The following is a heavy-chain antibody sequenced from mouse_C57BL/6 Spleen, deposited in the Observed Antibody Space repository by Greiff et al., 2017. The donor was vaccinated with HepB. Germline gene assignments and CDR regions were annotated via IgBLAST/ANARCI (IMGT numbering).Heavy chain of an antibody. CDR3: ASSYYYGSGENY. V-gene: IGHV7-3*01. CDR1: GFTFTDYY. Sequence: DVQLVESGGGLVQPGGSLSLSCAASGFTFTDYYMSWVRQPPGKALEWLGFIRNKANGYTTEYSASVKGRFTISRDNSQSILYLQMNALRAEDSTTDYCASSYYYGSGENYWGQGTTLTVSS. J-gene: IGHJ2*01. D-gene: IGHD1-1*01. CDR2: IRNKANGYTT.